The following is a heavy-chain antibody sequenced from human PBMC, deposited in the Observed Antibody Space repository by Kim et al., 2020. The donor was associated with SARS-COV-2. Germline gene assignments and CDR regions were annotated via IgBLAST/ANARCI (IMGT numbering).Heavy chain of an antibody. CDR3: ACPSPAPDYDYVWGSYRLYYFDY. V-gene: IGHV4-39*01. Sequence: SETLSLTCTVSGGSISSSSYYWGWIRQPPGKGLEWIGSIYYSGSTYYNPSLKSRVTISVDTSKNQFSLKLSSVTAADTAVYYCACPSPAPDYDYVWGSYRLYYFDYWGQGTLVTVSS. J-gene: IGHJ4*02. D-gene: IGHD3-16*02. CDR1: GGSISSSSYY. CDR2: IYYSGST.